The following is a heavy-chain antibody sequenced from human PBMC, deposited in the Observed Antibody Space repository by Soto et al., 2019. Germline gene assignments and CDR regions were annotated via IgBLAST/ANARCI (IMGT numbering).Heavy chain of an antibody. CDR1: GGSISSSRYY. CDR3: ASDGKYYGMDV. CDR2: IYYSGST. V-gene: IGHV4-39*01. J-gene: IGHJ6*02. Sequence: QLQLQESGPGLVKPSETLSLTCTVSGGSISSSRYYWGWIRQPPGKGLEWIGSIYYSGSTYYNPSLKSRVTISVDTSKNQFSLKLSSVTAADTAVYYCASDGKYYGMDVWGQGTTVTVSS.